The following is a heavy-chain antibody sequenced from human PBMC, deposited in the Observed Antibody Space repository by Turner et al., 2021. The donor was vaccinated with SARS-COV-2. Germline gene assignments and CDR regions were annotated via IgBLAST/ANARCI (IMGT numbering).Heavy chain of an antibody. V-gene: IGHV4-39*01. Sequence: QLQLQESGPGLVKPSETLSLTCTVSGCSISSSSYYWGWIRQPPGKGLEWIGTVYYGGITYYNPSLKSRVTISVDTSKNQFSLKLSYVTAADTAVYYCARLPYYYDSSGPIDYWGQGTLVTVSS. J-gene: IGHJ4*02. D-gene: IGHD3-22*01. CDR1: GCSISSSSYY. CDR3: ARLPYYYDSSGPIDY. CDR2: VYYGGIT.